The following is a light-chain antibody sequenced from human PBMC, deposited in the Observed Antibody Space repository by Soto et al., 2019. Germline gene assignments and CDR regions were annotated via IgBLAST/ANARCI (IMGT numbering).Light chain of an antibody. V-gene: IGLV2-14*01. CDR1: SSDVGDYNY. CDR3: SSYTSSSTLV. J-gene: IGLJ1*01. Sequence: QSVLTQPASVSGSPGQSITISCTGTSSDVGDYNYVSWYQQHPGKAPKVMIYDVSNRPSGVSNRFSGSKSGNTASLTISGLQVEDEADYYCSSYTSSSTLVFGTGTKLTVL. CDR2: DVS.